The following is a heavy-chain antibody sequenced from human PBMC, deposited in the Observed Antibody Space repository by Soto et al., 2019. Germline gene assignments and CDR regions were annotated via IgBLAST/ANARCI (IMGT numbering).Heavy chain of an antibody. D-gene: IGHD3-3*01. Sequence: ASVKVSCKVSGYTLIEVSMHWVRQAPGKGLEWIGGFDPDSGEAVYAQEFQGRLTVTEDPSTDTAYMELSSLRSDDTAVYYCATDPITVFGLARWGQGTPVTVYS. J-gene: IGHJ4*02. CDR1: GYTLIEVS. CDR2: FDPDSGEA. CDR3: ATDPITVFGLAR. V-gene: IGHV1-24*01.